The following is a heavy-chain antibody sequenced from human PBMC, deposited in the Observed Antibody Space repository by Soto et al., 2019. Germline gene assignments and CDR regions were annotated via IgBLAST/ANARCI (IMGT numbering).Heavy chain of an antibody. Sequence: QVQLQESGPGLVKPSQTLSLTCTVSGGSISSGGYYWSWIRQHPGKGLEWIGYIYYSVSTYYNPSLNSRVTISVDTSKNQSSLKLSSVTAADTAVYYCARVDTSMGATCVSYWGQGTLVTVSS. V-gene: IGHV4-31*03. CDR1: GGSISSGGYY. CDR3: ARVDTSMGATCVSY. D-gene: IGHD1-26*01. J-gene: IGHJ4*02. CDR2: IYYSVST.